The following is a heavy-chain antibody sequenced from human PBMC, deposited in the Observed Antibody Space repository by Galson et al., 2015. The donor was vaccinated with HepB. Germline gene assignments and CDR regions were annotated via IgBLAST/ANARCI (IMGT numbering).Heavy chain of an antibody. V-gene: IGHV3-30*02. J-gene: IGHJ4*02. CDR3: AKDIITMIVVGSRYFDY. Sequence: SLRLSCATSGFTFSTYGMHWVRQAPGKGLEWVAFIRYDGSEKYYADSVKGRFTISRDNSKNTLYLQMNSLRAEDTAVYYCAKDIITMIVVGSRYFDYWGQGTLVTVSS. CDR2: IRYDGSEK. CDR1: GFTFSTYG. D-gene: IGHD3-22*01.